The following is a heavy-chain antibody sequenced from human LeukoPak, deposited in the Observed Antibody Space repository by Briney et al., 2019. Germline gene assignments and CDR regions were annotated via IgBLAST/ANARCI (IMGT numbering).Heavy chain of an antibody. V-gene: IGHV3-11*06. CDR3: AREMGDAGNRRHDALNV. Sequence: PGGSLRLSCAAAGFTFSDYYMSWVRQAPGKGLEGISLISSGSSYTKDSDSLKGRFRISRDNASNSLYLQMYSLRAEDADTYYCAREMGDAGNRRHDALNVWGPGTVVIVSS. CDR2: ISSGSSYT. CDR1: GFTFSDYY. J-gene: IGHJ3*01. D-gene: IGHD4-23*01.